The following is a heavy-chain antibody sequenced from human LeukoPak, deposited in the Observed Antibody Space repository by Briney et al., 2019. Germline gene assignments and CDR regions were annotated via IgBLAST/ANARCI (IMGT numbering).Heavy chain of an antibody. D-gene: IGHD3-16*02. CDR1: GDSFTAQY. V-gene: IGHV1-2*02. CDR3: ASYPRSVDTPPFDY. Sequence: GASVKVSCKASGDSFTAQYMHWLRQAPGQGLEWIGWINSNNGDTKYAQSFLGRVVMTRDTSTTTAYMELSSLRSDDTAVYFCASYPRSVDTPPFDYWGQGTLVTVSS. J-gene: IGHJ4*02. CDR2: INSNNGDT.